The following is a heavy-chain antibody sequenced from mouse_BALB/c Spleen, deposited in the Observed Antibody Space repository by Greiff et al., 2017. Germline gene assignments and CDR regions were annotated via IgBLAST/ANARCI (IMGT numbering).Heavy chain of an antibody. CDR2: INSNGGST. Sequence: EVKLMESGGGLVQPGGSLKLSCAASGFTFSSYGMSWVRQTPDKRLELVATINSNGGSTYYPDSVKGRFTISRDNAKNTLYLQMSSLKSEDTAMYYCARDEGWLLPLAYWGQGTLVTVSA. V-gene: IGHV5-6-3*01. CDR1: GFTFSSYG. D-gene: IGHD2-3*01. J-gene: IGHJ3*01. CDR3: ARDEGWLLPLAY.